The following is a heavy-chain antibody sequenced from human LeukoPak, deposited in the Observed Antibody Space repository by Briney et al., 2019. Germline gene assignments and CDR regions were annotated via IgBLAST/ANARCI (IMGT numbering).Heavy chain of an antibody. J-gene: IGHJ4*02. D-gene: IGHD1-26*01. V-gene: IGHV4-34*01. CDR2: INHSGST. CDR3: ARDGGSYYGGGPDYFDY. CDR1: GGSFSGYY. Sequence: SETLSLTCAVYGGSFSGYYWSWIRQPPGKGLEWIGEINHSGSTNYNPSLKSRVTISVDTSKNQFSLKLSSVTAADTAVYYCARDGGSYYGGGPDYFDYWGQGTLVTVSS.